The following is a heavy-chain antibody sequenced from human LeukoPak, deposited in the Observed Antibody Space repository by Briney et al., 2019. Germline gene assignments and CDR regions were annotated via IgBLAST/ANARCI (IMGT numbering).Heavy chain of an antibody. CDR2: IYYSGST. CDR3: ARVYYYDSSGYPVFDY. CDR1: GGSISSRGYY. D-gene: IGHD3-22*01. Sequence: PSQTLSLTCTVSGGSISSRGYYWSWIRQHPGKGLEWIGYIYYSGSTYYNPSLKSRVTISVDTSKNQFSLKLSSVTAADTAVYYCARVYYYDSSGYPVFDYWGQGTLVTVSS. J-gene: IGHJ4*02. V-gene: IGHV4-31*03.